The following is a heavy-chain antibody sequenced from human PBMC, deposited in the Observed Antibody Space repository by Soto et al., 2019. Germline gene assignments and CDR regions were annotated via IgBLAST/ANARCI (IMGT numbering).Heavy chain of an antibody. CDR3: ARGVAGSGFDL. CDR2: IDFRGTT. V-gene: IGHV4-39*02. D-gene: IGHD6-19*01. J-gene: IGHJ4*02. Sequence: PSETLSLTCTVSGGSISSSSYFWAWIRRPPGKGLEWIGSIDFRGTTYTNPSLESRVTISVDTSKNHFSLQLNSVTPDDTAVYYCARGVAGSGFDLWGQGTLVTVSS. CDR1: GGSISSSSYF.